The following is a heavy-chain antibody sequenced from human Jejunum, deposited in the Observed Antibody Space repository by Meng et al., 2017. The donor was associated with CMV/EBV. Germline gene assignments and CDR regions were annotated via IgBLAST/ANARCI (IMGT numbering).Heavy chain of an antibody. CDR2: IHHSGIT. J-gene: IGHJ4*02. D-gene: IGHD7-27*01. CDR1: GASISSSYW. Sequence: PSGTISLTCAVSGASISSSYWSWVRQPTGKGLKWIAEIHHSGITNYNPSLKSRLTISVDTSKNQYFLNLDSVTAADTAVYYCARNWGEWGQGTLVTVSS. V-gene: IGHV4-4*02. CDR3: ARNWGE.